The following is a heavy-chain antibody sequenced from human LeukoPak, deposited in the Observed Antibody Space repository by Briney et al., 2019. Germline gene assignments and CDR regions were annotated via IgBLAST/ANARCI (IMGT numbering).Heavy chain of an antibody. J-gene: IGHJ4*02. V-gene: IGHV5-51*01. CDR1: GYSFTSYW. CDR3: ARSTTVTTYYFDY. Sequence: GESLKISCKGSGYSFTSYWIGWVRQMPGKGLEWMGIIYPGDSDTRYSPSFQGQVTISADKSISTAYLQWSGLKASDTAMYYCARSTTVTTYYFDYWGQGTLVTVSS. CDR2: IYPGDSDT. D-gene: IGHD4-17*01.